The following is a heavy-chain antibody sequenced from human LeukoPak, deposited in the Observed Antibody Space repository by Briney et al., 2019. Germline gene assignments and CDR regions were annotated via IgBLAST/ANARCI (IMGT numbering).Heavy chain of an antibody. CDR3: TRGAGWLFDY. V-gene: IGHV4-59*01. CDR1: DDSISDYY. CDR2: IHNSGTS. D-gene: IGHD5-12*01. Sequence: SETLSLTCTVSDDSISDYYRGWIRQPPGKGLEWIGYIHNSGTSTYNLSLKSRVTISADTSKNQFSLKLNSMTTADTAVYYCTRGAGWLFDYWGQGILVTVSS. J-gene: IGHJ4*02.